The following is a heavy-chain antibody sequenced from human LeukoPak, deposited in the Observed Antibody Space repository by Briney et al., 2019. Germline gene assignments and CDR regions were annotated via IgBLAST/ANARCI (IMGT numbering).Heavy chain of an antibody. CDR3: ARGSRSYDNSNYLNY. CDR2: IYDTGST. D-gene: IGHD4-11*01. Sequence: PSETLSLTCSVSGGSITTYYWSWIRQPPGKGLECLGNIYDTGSTNYNPSLRSRVTISVGTSKNQFSLKLSSVTAADTAVYYCARGSRSYDNSNYLNYWGQGSLVTVSS. CDR1: GGSITTYY. V-gene: IGHV4-59*01. J-gene: IGHJ4*02.